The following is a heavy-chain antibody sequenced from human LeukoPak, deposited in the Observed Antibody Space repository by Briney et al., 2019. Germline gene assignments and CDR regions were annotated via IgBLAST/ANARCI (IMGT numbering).Heavy chain of an antibody. CDR3: ARDNTYYSGSRYYDRFDY. Sequence: PGGSLRLSCAASGFTFSSYAMHWVRQAPGKGLEYVSAISSNGGSTYYANSVKGRFTISRDNAKNSLYLQMNSLTVEDTAVYYCARDNTYYSGSRYYDRFDYWGQGTLVTVSS. V-gene: IGHV3-64*01. CDR2: ISSNGGST. D-gene: IGHD2-15*01. J-gene: IGHJ4*02. CDR1: GFTFSSYA.